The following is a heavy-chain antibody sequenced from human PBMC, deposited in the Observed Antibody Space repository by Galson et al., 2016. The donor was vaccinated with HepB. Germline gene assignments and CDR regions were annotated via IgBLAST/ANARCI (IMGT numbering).Heavy chain of an antibody. V-gene: IGHV3-23*01. D-gene: IGHD3-10*01. CDR2: ISGTGDST. CDR3: AKSIRGDDYYPFYYYSMDV. Sequence: SLRPSCAASGFTFTSYVLSWVRQAPGKGLQWVSSISGTGDSTFYADSVKGRFTISRDKSKNTLYLQMNSLRAEDTAVYYCAKSIRGDDYYPFYYYSMDVWGQGTTVTVSS. J-gene: IGHJ6*02. CDR1: GFTFTSYV.